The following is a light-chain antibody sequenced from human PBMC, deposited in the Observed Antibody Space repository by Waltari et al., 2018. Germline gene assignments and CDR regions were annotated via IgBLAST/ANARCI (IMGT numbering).Light chain of an antibody. CDR1: RRPTKRY. J-gene: IGKJ2*01. Sequence: RASRRPTKRYVAWCQQNPGQAPLLLIYGASSRVAGIPDRVSVSGSGTDFTRTISSLEPEDAAVYCWQQYGSSSLYAFGQGTKLEIK. CDR3: QQYGSSSLYA. V-gene: IGKV3-20*01. CDR2: GAS.